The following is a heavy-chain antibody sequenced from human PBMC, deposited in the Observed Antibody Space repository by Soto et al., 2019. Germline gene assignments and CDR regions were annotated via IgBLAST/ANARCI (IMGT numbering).Heavy chain of an antibody. CDR2: IYWDNDK. CDR3: ARSLWFGELH. Sequence: QITLKESGPTLVKPTQTLTLTCSFSGFSLSTTGVGVGWIRQSPGKALEWLAIIYWDNDKRYSPSLKSRVTITKDASKNQVVLTVTNMGPVDTVTYYCARSLWFGELHWGQGALVTVSS. D-gene: IGHD3-10*01. V-gene: IGHV2-5*02. CDR1: GFSLSTTGVG. J-gene: IGHJ4*02.